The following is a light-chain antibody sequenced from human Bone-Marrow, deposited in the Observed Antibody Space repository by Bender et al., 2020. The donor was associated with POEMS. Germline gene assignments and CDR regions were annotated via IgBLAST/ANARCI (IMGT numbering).Light chain of an antibody. CDR2: EGN. CDR3: SSYTSSTTLV. CDR1: SSDVGSYNV. Sequence: QSALTQPASVSGSPGQSITISCSGTSSDVGSYNVVSWYQQHPGKAPKVMIYEGNKRPSGVSNRFSGSKSDNTASLTISGLQADDEADYYCSSYTSSTTLVFGGGTKVTVL. V-gene: IGLV2-14*02. J-gene: IGLJ2*01.